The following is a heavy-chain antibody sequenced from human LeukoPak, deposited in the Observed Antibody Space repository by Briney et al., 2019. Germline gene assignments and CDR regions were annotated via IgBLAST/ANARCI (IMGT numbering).Heavy chain of an antibody. CDR3: VRGKYALRYFQH. CDR1: GGSFSGYY. CDR2: INHSGST. Sequence: SETLSLTCAVYGGSFSGYYWSWIRQPPGKGLEWIGEINHSGSTNYTPSLKSRVTISVDTSKNQFSLKLTSVTAADTAVYYCVRGKYALRYFQHWGQGTLVTVSS. J-gene: IGHJ1*01. V-gene: IGHV4-34*01.